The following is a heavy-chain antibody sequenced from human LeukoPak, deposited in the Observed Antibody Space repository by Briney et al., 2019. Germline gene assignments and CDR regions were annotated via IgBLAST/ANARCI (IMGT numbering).Heavy chain of an antibody. Sequence: GASVKVSCKASGYTFTSYDINWVRQATGQGLEWMGWMNPNSGNTDYAQNFQGRVTMTRNTSKSTAYMELGSLGYEDTGVYYCARIYRSGWYWFDPWGQGTLVTVSS. D-gene: IGHD6-19*01. CDR1: GYTFTSYD. V-gene: IGHV1-8*01. CDR2: MNPNSGNT. J-gene: IGHJ5*02. CDR3: ARIYRSGWYWFDP.